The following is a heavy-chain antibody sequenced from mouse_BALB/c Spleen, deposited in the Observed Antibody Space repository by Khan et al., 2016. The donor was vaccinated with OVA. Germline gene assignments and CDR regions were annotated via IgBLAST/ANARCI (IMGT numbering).Heavy chain of an antibody. CDR3: ATLLWSHYYALDY. J-gene: IGHJ4*01. V-gene: IGHV2-6-5*01. CDR1: GFSLTDYG. CDR2: IWGGGST. Sequence: QVQLKESGPGLVAPSQSLSITCTVSGFSLTDYGVSWIRQPPGKGLEWLGLIWGGGSTYYNSVLKSRLSISKDNSKSQVFLKMNSLQTDDTAMYSCATLLWSHYYALDYWGPGTSVTVSS. D-gene: IGHD1-1*02.